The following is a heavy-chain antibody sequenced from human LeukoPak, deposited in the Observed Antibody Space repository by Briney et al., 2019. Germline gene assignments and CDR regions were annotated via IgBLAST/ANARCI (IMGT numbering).Heavy chain of an antibody. D-gene: IGHD1-26*01. CDR2: IRSSGRTT. Sequence: GGSLRLSCAASGFTFSNYNMNWVRQAPGKGLQWISYIRSSGRTTNYADSVKGRFTISRDNAKNSLYLQMNSLEDGDTAVYYCATSGTYRFDYWGQGTLVTVSS. CDR1: GFTFSNYN. J-gene: IGHJ4*02. CDR3: ATSGTYRFDY. V-gene: IGHV3-48*02.